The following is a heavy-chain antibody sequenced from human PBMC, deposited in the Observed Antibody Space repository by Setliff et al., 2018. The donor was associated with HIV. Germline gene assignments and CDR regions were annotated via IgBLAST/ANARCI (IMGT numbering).Heavy chain of an antibody. D-gene: IGHD6-13*01. CDR3: ARSRWHSSPYYYYMDV. V-gene: IGHV1-18*01. J-gene: IGHJ6*03. Sequence: ASVKVSCKASGYTFISYVISWVRQAPGQGLEWMGWITTYNGNTNYAQKFQGRVTMTTDTSTTTAYMELRSLRSDDTAVYYCARSRWHSSPYYYYMDVWGKGTTVTVSS. CDR2: ITTYNGNT. CDR1: GYTFISYV.